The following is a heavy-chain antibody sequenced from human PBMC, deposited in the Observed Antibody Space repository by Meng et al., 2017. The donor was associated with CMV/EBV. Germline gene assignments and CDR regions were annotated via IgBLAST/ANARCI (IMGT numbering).Heavy chain of an antibody. Sequence: SETLSLTCTVSGGSISSGVYYWSCIRQHPGKGLEWIGYIYYSGSTYYNPSLKSRVTKSVDTSKNQFSLKVNSVTAADTAVYYCARHLEYSSSISHWFDPWGQGTLVTVSS. CDR3: ARHLEYSSSISHWFDP. CDR2: IYYSGST. J-gene: IGHJ5*02. CDR1: GGSISSGVYY. V-gene: IGHV4-31*03. D-gene: IGHD6-6*01.